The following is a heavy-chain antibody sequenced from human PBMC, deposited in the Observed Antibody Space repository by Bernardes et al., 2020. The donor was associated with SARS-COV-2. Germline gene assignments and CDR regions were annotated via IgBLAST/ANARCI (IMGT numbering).Heavy chain of an antibody. J-gene: IGHJ6*02. CDR1: GYTLSGNF. CDR2: INPKSGGT. CDR3: ATGYVLMVYAIPDYYYGMDV. Sequence: ASVKVSCKASGYTLSGNFIHWVRQAPGQGLEWMGWINPKSGGTDYAQKFEDRVTLTKDTSISTAYMELRRLRSDDTAMYYCATGYVLMVYAIPDYYYGMDVWGQGTLVTVSS. D-gene: IGHD2-8*01. V-gene: IGHV1-2*02.